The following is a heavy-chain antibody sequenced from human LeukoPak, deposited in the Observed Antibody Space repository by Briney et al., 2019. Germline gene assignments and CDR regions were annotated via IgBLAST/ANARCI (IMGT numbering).Heavy chain of an antibody. V-gene: IGHV3-30-3*01. CDR3: SRDRLWEVGATPYFAY. Sequence: GGSLRLSCAASGFTFSTYTMHWVRQAPGKGLEWVAVISFDGNTKFYADSVRGRFTTSRDNSKNMLYLQMNSLTAEDTAVYYCSRDRLWEVGATPYFAYWGQGTLVTVSS. D-gene: IGHD1-26*01. CDR2: ISFDGNTK. CDR1: GFTFSTYT. J-gene: IGHJ4*02.